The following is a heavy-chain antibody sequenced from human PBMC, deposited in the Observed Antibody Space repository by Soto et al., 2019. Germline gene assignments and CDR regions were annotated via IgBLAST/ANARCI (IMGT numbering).Heavy chain of an antibody. J-gene: IGHJ4*02. CDR2: INPSGGST. D-gene: IGHD2-15*01. V-gene: IGHV1-46*03. CDR1: GYTFTSYY. Sequence: ASVKVSCKASGYTFTSYYMHWVRQAPGQGLEWMGIINPSGGSTSYAQKFQGRVTMTRDTSTSTVYMELSSLRSEDTAVYYCARDTRVVVVAATYYFDYWGQGTLVTV. CDR3: ARDTRVVVVAATYYFDY.